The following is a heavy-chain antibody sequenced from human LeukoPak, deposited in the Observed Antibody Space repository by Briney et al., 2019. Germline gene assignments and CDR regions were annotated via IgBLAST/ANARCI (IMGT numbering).Heavy chain of an antibody. CDR1: GYTFTSYG. CDR3: ARAGWLTVTTDAFDI. J-gene: IGHJ3*02. V-gene: IGHV1-18*01. D-gene: IGHD4-11*01. CDR2: ISAYNGNT. Sequence: ASVKVSFTASGYTFTSYGISWVRQAPGQGLEWMGWISAYNGNTNYAQKLQGRVTMTTDTSTSTAYMELRSLRSDDTAVYYCARAGWLTVTTDAFDIWGQGTMVTVSS.